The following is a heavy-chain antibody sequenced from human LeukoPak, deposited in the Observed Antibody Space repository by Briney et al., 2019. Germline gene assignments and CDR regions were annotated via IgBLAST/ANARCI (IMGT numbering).Heavy chain of an antibody. CDR3: ARDRHGYWSGGTCYGSAFDV. J-gene: IGHJ3*01. D-gene: IGHD2-15*01. CDR1: GFTFRSYV. V-gene: IGHV3-30-3*01. CDR2: ISCDGSNK. Sequence: PGGSLRLSCAASGFTFRSYVMHWVRQAPGKGLDWVVVISCDGSNKYYTDSVKGRFTISRDNSKNTLFLQMNSLRAEDTAVYYCARDRHGYWSGGTCYGSAFDVWGQGTMVTVSS.